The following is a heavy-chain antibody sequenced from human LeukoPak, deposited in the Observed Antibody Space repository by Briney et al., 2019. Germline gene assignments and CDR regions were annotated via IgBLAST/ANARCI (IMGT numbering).Heavy chain of an antibody. D-gene: IGHD2-2*01. CDR1: GYTFTSYY. V-gene: IGHV1-46*01. CDR2: INPSGGST. CDR3: VSDDSSTWYVVDY. J-gene: IGHJ4*02. Sequence: ASVKVSCKASGYTFTSYYMHWVRQAPGQGLEWMGIINPSGGSTSYAQKFQGRVTMTRDTSTSTVYMELSSLRSEDTAVYYCVSDDSSTWYVVDYWGQGTLVIVSS.